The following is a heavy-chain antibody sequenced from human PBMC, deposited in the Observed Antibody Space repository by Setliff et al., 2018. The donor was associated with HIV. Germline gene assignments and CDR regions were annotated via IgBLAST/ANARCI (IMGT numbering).Heavy chain of an antibody. CDR1: GDSISRSRYY. J-gene: IGHJ4*02. CDR3: ARPYDSLYG. CDR2: FYYSGST. Sequence: SETLSLTCVVSGDSISRSRYYWGWIRQPPGKGLEWIGSFYYSGSTSYNPSLKSRVTISGDTSKNQVSLRLSSVTAADTAVYYCARPYDSLYGWGQGVLVTVS. D-gene: IGHD3-22*01. V-gene: IGHV4-39*01.